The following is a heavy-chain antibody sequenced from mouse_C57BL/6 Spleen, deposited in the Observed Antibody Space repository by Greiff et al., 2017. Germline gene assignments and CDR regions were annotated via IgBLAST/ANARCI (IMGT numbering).Heavy chain of an antibody. J-gene: IGHJ4*01. CDR1: GSNIKDYY. V-gene: IGHV14-2*01. D-gene: IGHD1-1*02. Sequence: EVQLQQSGAELVRPGASVKLSCTASGSNIKDYYMHWVKQRPEQGLEWIGRIDPENGDTEYAPKFQGKATITADTSSNTAYLQRSSLTSEDTAVDYCARCGCSYLTAMDYWGQGTSVTVSS. CDR2: IDPENGDT. CDR3: ARCGCSYLTAMDY.